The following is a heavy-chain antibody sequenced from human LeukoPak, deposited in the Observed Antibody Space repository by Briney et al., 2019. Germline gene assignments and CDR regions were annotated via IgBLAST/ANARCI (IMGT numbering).Heavy chain of an antibody. Sequence: PGGSLRLSCAASGFTFSSYSMNWVRQAPGKGLEWVSYISSSSSTIYYADSVKGRFTISRDNAKNSLYLQMNSLRAEDTAVYYCARPYYYDSSGYYGAFDIWGQGTMVTVSS. CDR3: ARPYYYDSSGYYGAFDI. J-gene: IGHJ3*02. CDR1: GFTFSSYS. CDR2: ISSSSSTI. D-gene: IGHD3-22*01. V-gene: IGHV3-48*01.